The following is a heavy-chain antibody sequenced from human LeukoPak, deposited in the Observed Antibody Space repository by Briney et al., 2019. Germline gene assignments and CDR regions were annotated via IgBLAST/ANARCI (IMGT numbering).Heavy chain of an antibody. V-gene: IGHV1-2*02. CDR1: GYTFTDYY. CDR2: IDPNSGGT. CDR3: ARATVDTAVLAASVTYAYYYGMNV. J-gene: IGHJ6*02. Sequence: ASVKVSCKASGYTFTDYYMHWVRQAPGQGLEWMGWIDPNSGGTNYAPKFQGRVTMTRDTSIRTAYLELSRLTSDDTAVYYCARATVDTAVLAASVTYAYYYGMNVWGQGTTVTVSS. D-gene: IGHD3-3*02.